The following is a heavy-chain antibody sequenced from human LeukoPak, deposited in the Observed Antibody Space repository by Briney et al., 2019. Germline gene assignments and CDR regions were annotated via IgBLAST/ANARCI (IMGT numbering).Heavy chain of an antibody. CDR1: GFTFSSHS. V-gene: IGHV3-9*01. D-gene: IGHD4-17*01. CDR3: AKDPEDYGDYGGYFDY. Sequence: GGSLRLSCEASGFTFSSHSMNWVRQAPGKGLEWVSGISWNSGSIGYADSVKGRFTISRDNAKNSLYLQMNSLRAEDTALYYCAKDPEDYGDYGGYFDYWGQGTLVTVSS. CDR2: ISWNSGSI. J-gene: IGHJ4*02.